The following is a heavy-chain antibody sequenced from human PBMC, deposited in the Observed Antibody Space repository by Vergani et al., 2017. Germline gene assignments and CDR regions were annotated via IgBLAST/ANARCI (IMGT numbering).Heavy chain of an antibody. CDR1: GYTLTELS. Sequence: QVQLVQSGAEVNKPGASVKVSCKVSGYTLTELSMHWVRQAPGKGLEWMGGFDPEDGETIYAQKFQGRVTMTEDTSTDTAYMELSSLRSEDTAVYYCATSPSPXYDSSGTDHNWFDPCSQATLVTVSP. V-gene: IGHV1-24*01. J-gene: IGHJ5*02. D-gene: IGHD3-22*01. CDR3: ATSPSPXYDSSGTDHNWFDP. CDR2: FDPEDGET.